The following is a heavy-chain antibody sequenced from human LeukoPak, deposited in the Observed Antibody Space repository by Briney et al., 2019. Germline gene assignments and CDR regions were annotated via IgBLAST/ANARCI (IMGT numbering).Heavy chain of an antibody. D-gene: IGHD6-19*01. CDR1: GFTFTSSA. CDR3: AAAPLVKSSGWYEPNDY. CDR2: IVVGSGNT. V-gene: IGHV1-58*02. J-gene: IGHJ4*02. Sequence: ASVKVSCKASGFTFTSSAMQWVRQARGQRLEWIGWIVVGSGNTNYAQKFQERVTITRDMSTSTAYMELSSLRSEDTAVYYCAAAPLVKSSGWYEPNDYWGQGTLATVSS.